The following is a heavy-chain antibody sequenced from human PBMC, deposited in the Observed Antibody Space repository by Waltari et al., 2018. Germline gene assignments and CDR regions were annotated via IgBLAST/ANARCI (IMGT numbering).Heavy chain of an antibody. D-gene: IGHD1-26*01. J-gene: IGHJ4*02. V-gene: IGHV1-18*04. CDR1: GYTFTSYG. CDR3: AGSGSYGTRVPFDY. Sequence: QVQLVQSGAEVKKPGASVKVSCKASGYTFTSYGISWVRQAPGQGLEWMGWISAYNGNTNYEQKLQGRVTMTTDTSMSTSYMGLRSLRSDDTAVYYCAGSGSYGTRVPFDYWGQGTLVTVSS. CDR2: ISAYNGNT.